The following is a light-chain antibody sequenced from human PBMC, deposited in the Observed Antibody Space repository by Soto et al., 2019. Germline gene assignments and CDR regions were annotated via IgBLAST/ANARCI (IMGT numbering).Light chain of an antibody. Sequence: DIQMTQSPSSLSASKGDRVTITCRASQGIASYLAWYQQKPGQAPKLLIYGASTLQSGVPSRFSGRGSGTEFTLSISSLQPEDVATYYCQKYNTAPLTFGGGTTVEI. CDR2: GAS. J-gene: IGKJ4*01. V-gene: IGKV1-27*01. CDR1: QGIASY. CDR3: QKYNTAPLT.